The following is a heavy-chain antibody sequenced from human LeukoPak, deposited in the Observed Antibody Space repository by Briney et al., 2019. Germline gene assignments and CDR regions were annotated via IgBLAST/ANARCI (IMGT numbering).Heavy chain of an antibody. J-gene: IGHJ5*02. CDR3: AREGAYCSSTSSYTGEESAFDP. D-gene: IGHD2-2*02. Sequence: SVKVSCKACGGTFSSYTISWVRQAPGQGLEWMGRIIPILGIANYAQKFQGRVAITADKSTSKAYMELSSLRADDTAVYYCAREGAYCSSTSSYTGEESAFDPWGQGTLVTVSS. CDR1: GGTFSSYT. V-gene: IGHV1-69*04. CDR2: IIPILGIA.